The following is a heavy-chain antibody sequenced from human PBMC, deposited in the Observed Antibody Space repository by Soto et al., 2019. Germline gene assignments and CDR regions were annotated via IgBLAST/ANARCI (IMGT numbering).Heavy chain of an antibody. CDR3: ARPQSSSSYAF. Sequence: GESLKISCQGSGYSFTNYWIGWVRQMPGKGLEWMGIIYPGDSDTRYSPSFQGQVTISADKSISTAYLQWSSLEASDTAIYYCARPQSSSSYAFWGQGTLVTVSS. D-gene: IGHD2-2*01. V-gene: IGHV5-51*01. J-gene: IGHJ4*02. CDR1: GYSFTNYW. CDR2: IYPGDSDT.